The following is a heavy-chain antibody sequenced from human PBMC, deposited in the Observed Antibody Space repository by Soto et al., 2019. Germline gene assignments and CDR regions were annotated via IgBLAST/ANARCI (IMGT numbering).Heavy chain of an antibody. CDR3: ASEMGYYDFWTLFDY. V-gene: IGHV3-33*01. CDR1: GFTFSSYG. J-gene: IGHJ4*02. D-gene: IGHD3-3*01. CDR2: IWYDGSNK. Sequence: GGSLRLSCAASGFTFSSYGMHWVRQALGKGLEWVAVIWYDGSNKYYADSVKGRFTISRDNSKNTLYLQMNSLRAEDTAVYYCASEMGYYDFWTLFDYWGQGTLVTVSS.